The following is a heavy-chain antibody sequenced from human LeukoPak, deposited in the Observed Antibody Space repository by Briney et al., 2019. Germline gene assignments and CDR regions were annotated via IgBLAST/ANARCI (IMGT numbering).Heavy chain of an antibody. J-gene: IGHJ6*03. CDR2: IRSKAYGGTT. D-gene: IGHD3-10*01. CDR1: GFTFGDYA. Sequence: GGSLRLSCTASGFTFGDYAMSWVRQAPGKGLEWVGFIRSKAYGGTTEYAASVKGRFTISRDDSKSIAYLQMNSLKTEDTAVYYCTRGRDGSGKVRLYYYYYMDVWGKGTTVTISS. CDR3: TRGRDGSGKVRLYYYYYMDV. V-gene: IGHV3-49*04.